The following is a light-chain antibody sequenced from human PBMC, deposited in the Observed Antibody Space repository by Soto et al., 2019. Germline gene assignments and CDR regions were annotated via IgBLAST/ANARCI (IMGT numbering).Light chain of an antibody. CDR2: GAS. CDR3: QQYGGSPQT. CDR1: QSVSNY. J-gene: IGKJ1*01. V-gene: IGKV3-20*01. Sequence: EIVLTQSPGTLSLSPGERATLSCRASQSVSNYLAWHQQKPGQAPRLLIYGASRRATVIPDRFSGSGSGTDFTLTISRLEPEDFAVYYCQQYGGSPQTFGQGTNVEIK.